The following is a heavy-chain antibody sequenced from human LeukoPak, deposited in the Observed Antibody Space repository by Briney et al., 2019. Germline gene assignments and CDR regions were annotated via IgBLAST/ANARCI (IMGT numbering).Heavy chain of an antibody. J-gene: IGHJ4*02. Sequence: PGRSLRLSCAASGFTFSSYAMHWVRQAPGKGLEWVAVISYDGSNKYYADSVKGRFTISRDNSKNTLYLQMNSLRAEDTAVYYCAREGFIVGRGSFDYWGQGTLVTVSS. CDR3: AREGFIVGRGSFDY. V-gene: IGHV3-30-3*01. D-gene: IGHD1-26*01. CDR2: ISYDGSNK. CDR1: GFTFSSYA.